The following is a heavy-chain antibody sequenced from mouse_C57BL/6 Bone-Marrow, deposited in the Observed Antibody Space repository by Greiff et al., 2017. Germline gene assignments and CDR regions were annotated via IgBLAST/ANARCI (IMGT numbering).Heavy chain of an antibody. Sequence: EVHLVESGGGLVQPGGSLKLSCAASGFTFSDYGMAWVRQAPRKGPEWVAFISNLAYSIYYADTVTGRFTISRENAKNTLYLEMSSLRSEDTAMYYCAGHKDYGWGFGYWGQGTLVTVSA. CDR3: AGHKDYGWGFGY. CDR2: ISNLAYSI. CDR1: GFTFSDYG. V-gene: IGHV5-15*01. J-gene: IGHJ3*01. D-gene: IGHD1-2*01.